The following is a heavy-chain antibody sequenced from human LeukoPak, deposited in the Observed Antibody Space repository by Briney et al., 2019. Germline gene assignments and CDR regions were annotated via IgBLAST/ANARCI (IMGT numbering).Heavy chain of an antibody. Sequence: GGSLRLSCAASGFTFSNAWMSWVRQAPGKGLEWVGRIRSKTGGGTTDYAAPVKGRFTISRDDSKNTLYLQMNSLKTEDTAVYYCTTYYDYWGQGTLVTVSS. D-gene: IGHD1-26*01. J-gene: IGHJ4*02. CDR3: TTYYDY. V-gene: IGHV3-15*01. CDR2: IRSKTGGGTT. CDR1: GFTFSNAW.